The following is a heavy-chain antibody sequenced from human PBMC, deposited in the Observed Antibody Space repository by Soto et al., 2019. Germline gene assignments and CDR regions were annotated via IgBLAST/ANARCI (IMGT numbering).Heavy chain of an antibody. CDR3: ARSEEDSDYYYYGMDV. CDR1: GDTVSSNNVA. CDR2: TYYRYRWYS. V-gene: IGHV6-1*01. D-gene: IGHD2-15*01. Sequence: SHTLSLTCVGSGDTVSSNNVACNWVRQSPSRGIEWLGRTYYRYRWYSDYAVSVRSRIDINADTSKNQVSLQLNSVTPEDTAVYYCARSEEDSDYYYYGMDVWGQGTTVTVS. J-gene: IGHJ6*02.